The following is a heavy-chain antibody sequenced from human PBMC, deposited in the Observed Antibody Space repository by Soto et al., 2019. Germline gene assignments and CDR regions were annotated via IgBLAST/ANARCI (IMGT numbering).Heavy chain of an antibody. CDR2: IYWADDK. D-gene: IGHD2-21*01. CDR3: AHTLPLWWDY. Sequence: QITLKESGPTLVKPTQTLTLTCTFSGFSLSTSGVGVGWIRQPPGKALEWLALIYWADDKRYSPSLKSRLTITMDTSQNQVVLTMTNMDPVDTATYYCAHTLPLWWDYWGQGTLVTVSS. CDR1: GFSLSTSGVG. V-gene: IGHV2-5*02. J-gene: IGHJ4*02.